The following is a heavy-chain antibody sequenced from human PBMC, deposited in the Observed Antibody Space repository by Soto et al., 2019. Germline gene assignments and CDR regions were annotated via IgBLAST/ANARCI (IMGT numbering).Heavy chain of an antibody. CDR2: ISGSGGST. CDR1: GFTFSSYA. V-gene: IGHV3-23*01. J-gene: IGHJ4*02. Sequence: TGGSLRLSCAASGFTFSSYAMSWVRQAPGKGLEWVSAISGSGGSTYYADSVKGRFTISRDNSKNTLYLQMNSLRAEDTAVYYCAKDRSVTMIVVVIKALDYWGQGTLVTVSS. D-gene: IGHD3-22*01. CDR3: AKDRSVTMIVVVIKALDY.